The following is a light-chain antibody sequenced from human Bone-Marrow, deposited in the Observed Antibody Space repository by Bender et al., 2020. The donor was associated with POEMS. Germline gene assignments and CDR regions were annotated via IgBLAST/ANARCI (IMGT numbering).Light chain of an antibody. J-gene: IGLJ1*01. CDR2: DVS. V-gene: IGLV2-14*02. Sequence: QSALTQSASVSGSPGQSITISCTGTSSDVGSFNLVSWYQQHPGKAPKFVIYDVSKRPSGVPDRFSGSRSGNTASLTVSGLQAEDEADFYCQSYDSSLSVYVFGTGTKVTVL. CDR1: SSDVGSFNL. CDR3: QSYDSSLSVYV.